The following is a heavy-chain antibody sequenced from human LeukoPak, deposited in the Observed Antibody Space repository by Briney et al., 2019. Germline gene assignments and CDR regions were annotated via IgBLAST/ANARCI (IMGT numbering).Heavy chain of an antibody. V-gene: IGHV3-23*01. J-gene: IGHJ6*02. D-gene: IGHD3-3*01. CDR2: ISGSGDST. CDR3: AKREWLSDYYYYGMDV. Sequence: GGSLRLSCAASGFTFSSYAMSWVRQAPGKGLEWVSAISGSGDSTYYGDSVKGRFTISRDNSKNTLYLQMNSLRAEDTAVYYCAKREWLSDYYYYGMDVWGQGTTVTVSS. CDR1: GFTFSSYA.